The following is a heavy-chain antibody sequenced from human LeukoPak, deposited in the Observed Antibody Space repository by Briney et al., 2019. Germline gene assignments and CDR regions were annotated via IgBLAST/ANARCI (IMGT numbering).Heavy chain of an antibody. V-gene: IGHV3-11*01. CDR2: ICDSGRTI. D-gene: IGHD3-22*01. Sequence: GGSLRLSCAASGFTFSDYYMSWIRQAPGKGLEWVSYICDSGRTIYYADSVKGRFTISRDNAKNSVYLQMNNLGADDTAVYYCARDRLGDYDHRGHYDKWGQGTLVTVSS. CDR1: GFTFSDYY. CDR3: ARDRLGDYDHRGHYDK. J-gene: IGHJ4*02.